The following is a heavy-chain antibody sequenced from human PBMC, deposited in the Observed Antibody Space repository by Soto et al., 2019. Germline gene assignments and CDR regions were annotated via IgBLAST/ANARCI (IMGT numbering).Heavy chain of an antibody. D-gene: IGHD4-17*01. Sequence: LRLSCAASGFTFSSYAMSWVRQAPGKGLEWVSAISGSGGSTYYADSVKGRFTISRDNSKNTLYLQMNSLRAEDTAVYYCASPEESTVVIPTGYWGQGTLVTVSS. V-gene: IGHV3-23*01. CDR1: GFTFSSYA. J-gene: IGHJ4*02. CDR2: ISGSGGST. CDR3: ASPEESTVVIPTGY.